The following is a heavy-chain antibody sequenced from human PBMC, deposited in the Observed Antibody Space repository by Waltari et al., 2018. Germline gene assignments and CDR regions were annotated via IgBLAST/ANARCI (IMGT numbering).Heavy chain of an antibody. Sequence: EVQLLESGGGVAQPGGSLRLSCAASGFTFTAYPMSWVRQTPERGLEWVSGINNGGVDRYYTDSVKGRFTISRDNSKNTVYLQMSSLRAEDTAVYYCAKEIGALGTPVFDYWGQGTLVSVSS. CDR1: GFTFTAYP. CDR3: AKEIGALGTPVFDY. CDR2: INNGGVDR. J-gene: IGHJ4*02. D-gene: IGHD6-13*01. V-gene: IGHV3-23*01.